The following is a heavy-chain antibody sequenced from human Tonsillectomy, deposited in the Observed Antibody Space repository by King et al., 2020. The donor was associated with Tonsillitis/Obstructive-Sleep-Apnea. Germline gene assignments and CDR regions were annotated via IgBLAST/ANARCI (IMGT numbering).Heavy chain of an antibody. J-gene: IGHJ3*02. CDR3: ARVPSWGYAFDI. D-gene: IGHD7-27*01. V-gene: IGHV2-5*02. CDR2: LYWDDDT. Sequence: TLKESGPTLVKPTQTLTLTCTFSGFSLSTSGVGVGWIRQPPGKALEWLALLYWDDDTRYSPSLKSRLTITKDTPKNQVVLTMTNMDPVDTATYYCARVPSWGYAFDIWGQGTVVTVSS. CDR1: GFSLSTSGVG.